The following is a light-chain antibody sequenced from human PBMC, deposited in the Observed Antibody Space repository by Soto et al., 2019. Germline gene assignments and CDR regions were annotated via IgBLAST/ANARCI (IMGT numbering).Light chain of an antibody. J-gene: IGKJ5*01. CDR3: QQYGGSPIT. CDR2: GAS. Sequence: IVLRQSRGTLSLSPGERVTLSCRASQSVTTRLAWYQHKPGQAPTLLMSGASNRASGVPVRFSGSGSGTDFTLTITRLEPEDFALYYCQQYGGSPITFGLGTRLEIK. V-gene: IGKV3-20*01. CDR1: QSVTTR.